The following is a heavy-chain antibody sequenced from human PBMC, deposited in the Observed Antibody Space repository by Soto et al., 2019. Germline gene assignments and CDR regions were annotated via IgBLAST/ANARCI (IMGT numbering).Heavy chain of an antibody. D-gene: IGHD6-13*01. J-gene: IGHJ4*02. V-gene: IGHV3-30*18. Sequence: QVQLVDSGGGVVQPGRSLRLSCAASGFTSNSHGMHWVRQAPGKGPEWVATISYDGSNKYYADSVKGRFTISRDNSKNTLYLQMNSLRPEDTAVYYCAKGMYSSSWYYDYWGQGTLVTVSS. CDR1: GFTSNSHG. CDR2: ISYDGSNK. CDR3: AKGMYSSSWYYDY.